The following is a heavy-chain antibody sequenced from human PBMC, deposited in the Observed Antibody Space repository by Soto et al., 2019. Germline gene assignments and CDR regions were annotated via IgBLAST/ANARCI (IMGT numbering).Heavy chain of an antibody. V-gene: IGHV3-23*01. CDR3: AIHFYYGSGSYYAVDY. Sequence: PGGSLRLSCVVSVFPLNNYAMNWVRQAPGKGLEWVSGISASGGSTYYADSVKGRFTISRDSSKHTLYLQMNSLRADDTAIYYCAIHFYYGSGSYYAVDYWGQGTLVTVSS. D-gene: IGHD3-10*01. J-gene: IGHJ4*02. CDR2: ISASGGST. CDR1: VFPLNNYA.